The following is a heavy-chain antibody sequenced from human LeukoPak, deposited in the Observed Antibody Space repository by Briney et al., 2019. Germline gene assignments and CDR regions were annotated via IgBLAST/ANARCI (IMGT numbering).Heavy chain of an antibody. Sequence: GGSLRLSCAASGFTFSSYEMNWVRQAPGKGLEWVSYISSSGSTIYYADSVKGRFTISRDNAKISLYLQMNSLRAEDTAVYYCARGTGDPSLDYWGQGTLVTVSS. J-gene: IGHJ4*02. D-gene: IGHD3-10*01. CDR2: ISSSGSTI. CDR1: GFTFSSYE. CDR3: ARGTGDPSLDY. V-gene: IGHV3-48*03.